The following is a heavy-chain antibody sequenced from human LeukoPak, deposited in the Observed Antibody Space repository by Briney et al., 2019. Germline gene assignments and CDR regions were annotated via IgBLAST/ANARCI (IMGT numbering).Heavy chain of an antibody. D-gene: IGHD3-22*01. CDR3: ARVISSAWRQNDL. CDR2: IHLNGIT. J-gene: IGHJ5*02. Sequence: SESLSLTCSVSGDSITSYAGWSWVRQPPGKGLEWIGEIHLNGITNYNPSLKSRVTMSIDKSNNQFSLNLSSVTAADTAVYYCARVISSAWRQNDLWGQGTLVTV. CDR1: GDSITSYAG. V-gene: IGHV4-4*02.